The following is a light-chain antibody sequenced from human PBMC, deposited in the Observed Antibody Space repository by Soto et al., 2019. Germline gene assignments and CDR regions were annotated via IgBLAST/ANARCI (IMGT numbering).Light chain of an antibody. Sequence: SAPTQPAPVSGAPGQANTNSPTGNSRVVGGYNYVSWYQQHPGKAPKLLIYDVSNRPSGVSNRFSGSKSGNTASLTISGLQAVDEADYSCSSFTSRSTYVFGTGTKVPV. J-gene: IGLJ1*01. CDR2: DVS. V-gene: IGLV2-14*01. CDR3: SSFTSRSTYV. CDR1: SRVVGGYNY.